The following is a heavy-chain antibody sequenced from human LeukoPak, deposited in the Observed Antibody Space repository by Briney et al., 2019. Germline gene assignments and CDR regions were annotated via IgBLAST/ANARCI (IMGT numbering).Heavy chain of an antibody. Sequence: PGGSLRLSCAVSGFTFSAYAMSWVRQAPGKGLEWVSAMSGRGGMTYYADSVKCRFSISRDNSKNTLHLQMNSLRAEDTAVYYCAKGAMPYYDGSGYNYFDYWGQGTPVTVSS. CDR1: GFTFSAYA. D-gene: IGHD3-22*01. CDR3: AKGAMPYYDGSGYNYFDY. J-gene: IGHJ4*02. CDR2: MSGRGGMT. V-gene: IGHV3-23*01.